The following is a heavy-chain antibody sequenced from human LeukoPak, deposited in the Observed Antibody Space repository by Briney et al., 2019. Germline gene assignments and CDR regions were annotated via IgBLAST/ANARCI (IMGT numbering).Heavy chain of an antibody. J-gene: IGHJ4*02. CDR3: ASFEYSSSPPEFGY. V-gene: IGHV1-2*02. Sequence: GASVKVSCKASGYTFTGYYMHWVRQAPGQGLEWMGWINPNSGGTNYAQNFQGRVTMTRDTSISTAYMELSRLRSDDTAVYYCASFEYSSSPPEFGYWGQGTLVTVSS. CDR1: GYTFTGYY. D-gene: IGHD6-6*01. CDR2: INPNSGGT.